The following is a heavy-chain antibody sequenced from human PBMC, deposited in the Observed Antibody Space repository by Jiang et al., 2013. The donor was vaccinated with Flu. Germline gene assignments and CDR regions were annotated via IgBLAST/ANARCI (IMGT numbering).Heavy chain of an antibody. Sequence: SGGTFSSYAISWVRQAPGQGLEWMARIIPSLHVAHYAQKFQGRVTITADESTSAAYMEVSSLRFEDTAVYYCAKETIEMPTTDLVFNYHGMDVWGTWTTVTVSS. V-gene: IGHV1-69*04. D-gene: IGHD5-24*01. CDR2: IIPSLHVA. J-gene: IGHJ6*04. CDR1: GGTFSSYA. CDR3: AKETIEMPTTDLVFNYHGMDV.